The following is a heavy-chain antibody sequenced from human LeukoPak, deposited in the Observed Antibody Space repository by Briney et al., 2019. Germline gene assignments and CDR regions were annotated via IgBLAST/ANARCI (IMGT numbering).Heavy chain of an antibody. CDR1: GVSIGSGTYY. V-gene: IGHV4-61*02. CDR2: INPSGST. J-gene: IGHJ3*02. D-gene: IGHD1-1*01. Sequence: SETLSLTCTVSGVSIGSGTYYWSWLRQPAGKGLEWIGRINPSGSTTYNPSLKSRLTISRDTSKNQFSLNLSSVTAAGTSVYYCARSGLSDFDIWGQGTMVTVSS. CDR3: ARSGLSDFDI.